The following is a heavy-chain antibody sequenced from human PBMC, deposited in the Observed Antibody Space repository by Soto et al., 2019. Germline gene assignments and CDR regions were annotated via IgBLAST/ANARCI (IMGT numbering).Heavy chain of an antibody. CDR3: AKDGAKRRWLQLYYFDY. CDR1: GFTFSSYG. Sequence: VGSLRLSGAASGFTFSSYGMHWVRQAPGKGLEWVAVISYDGSNKYYADSVKGRFTISRDNSKNTLYLQMNSLRAEDTAVYYCAKDGAKRRWLQLYYFDYWGQGTLVTVSS. V-gene: IGHV3-30*18. CDR2: ISYDGSNK. D-gene: IGHD5-12*01. J-gene: IGHJ4*02.